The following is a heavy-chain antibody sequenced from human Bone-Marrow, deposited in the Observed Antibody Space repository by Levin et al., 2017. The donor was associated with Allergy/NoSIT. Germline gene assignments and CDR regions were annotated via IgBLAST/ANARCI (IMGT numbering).Heavy chain of an antibody. J-gene: IGHJ3*02. D-gene: IGHD3-22*01. V-gene: IGHV4-59*01. Sequence: SETLSLTCTVSGGSISSYYWSWIRQPPGKGLEWIGYIYYSGSTNYNPSLKSRVTISVDTSKNQFSLKLSSVTAADTAVYYCARVRPDYYDSSGYYYSVSDAFDIWGQGTMVTVSS. CDR2: IYYSGST. CDR3: ARVRPDYYDSSGYYYSVSDAFDI. CDR1: GGSISSYY.